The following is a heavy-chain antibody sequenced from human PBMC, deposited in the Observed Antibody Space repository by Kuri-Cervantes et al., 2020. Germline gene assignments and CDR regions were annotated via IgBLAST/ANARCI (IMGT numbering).Heavy chain of an antibody. CDR3: ARVPEKDIVATIFGD. CDR2: IRTNGAYI. J-gene: IGHJ4*02. Sequence: GESLKISCAVSGFSFNSYSMNWVRQAPGKGLEWVSSIRTNGAYIFYADSVKGRFTISRDNSKNTLYLQMNSLRVEDTAVYYCARVPEKDIVATIFGDWGQGTLVTVSS. CDR1: GFSFNSYS. V-gene: IGHV3-21*01. D-gene: IGHD5-12*01.